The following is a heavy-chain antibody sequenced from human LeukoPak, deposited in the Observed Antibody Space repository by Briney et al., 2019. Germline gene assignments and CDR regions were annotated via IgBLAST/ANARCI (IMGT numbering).Heavy chain of an antibody. CDR3: ARDSVMTTLTADPDF. D-gene: IGHD4-11*01. V-gene: IGHV3-33*01. CDR2: TWFDGSNN. CDR1: GFSFRDYA. J-gene: IGHJ4*02. Sequence: GRSLRLSCAASGFSFRDYAMHWVRQAPGKGLDSVALTWFDGSNNHYADSVKGRFSISRDNSKNTLYLQMNSLRAEDTAVYYCARDSVMTTLTADPDFWGQGTLVTVSS.